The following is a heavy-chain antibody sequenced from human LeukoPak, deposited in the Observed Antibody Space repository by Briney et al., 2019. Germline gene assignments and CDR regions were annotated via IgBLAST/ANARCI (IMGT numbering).Heavy chain of an antibody. CDR3: TKDAQRGFDYSNSFQF. V-gene: IGHV3-33*06. CDR1: GFIFTDYG. J-gene: IGHJ4*02. CDR2: IWSDSTNM. Sequence: GGSLRLSCAASGFIFTDYGFHWVRQAPGKGLAWVAAIWSDSTNMFYAQSVRGRFIIQRDDYQNTVYLEMSSLRAEDTAVYYCTKDAQRGFDYSNSFQFWGQGSLVTVSS. D-gene: IGHD4-11*01.